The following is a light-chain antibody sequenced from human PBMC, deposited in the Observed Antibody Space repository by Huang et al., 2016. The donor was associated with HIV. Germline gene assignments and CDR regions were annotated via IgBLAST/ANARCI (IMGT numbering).Light chain of an antibody. J-gene: IGKJ1*01. Sequence: AIQMTQSPSSLSASVGDRVTITCRASQAIRNDLGWYQHRPGKAPKLLIYDASELQSGVPLRVRGSGSGTDFTLTISSLQPEDVGTYYCLQDFNYPRTFGQGTTVKI. CDR3: LQDFNYPRT. CDR2: DAS. CDR1: QAIRND. V-gene: IGKV1-6*01.